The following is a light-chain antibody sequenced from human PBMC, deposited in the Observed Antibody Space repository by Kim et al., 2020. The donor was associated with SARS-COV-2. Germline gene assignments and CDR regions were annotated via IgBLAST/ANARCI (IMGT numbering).Light chain of an antibody. J-gene: IGKJ5*01. CDR2: CSS. V-gene: IGKV3-15*01. CDR1: QSVATT. CDR3: QQYNNRPPIT. Sequence: SPAETATLSRRAIQSVATTLAWYHHTPGQPPSLLIYCSSTRATDVPARFTGSGSGTEFTLTIPSLQSEDFAVYYCQQYNNRPPITFRQGTRLELK.